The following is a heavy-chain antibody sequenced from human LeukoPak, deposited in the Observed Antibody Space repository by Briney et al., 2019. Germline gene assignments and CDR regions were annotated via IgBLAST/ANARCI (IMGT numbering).Heavy chain of an antibody. V-gene: IGHV3-33*06. D-gene: IGHD4-23*01. J-gene: IGHJ4*02. CDR2: IWYDGSNK. CDR3: AKDGPGGGNSQYPHSTFDY. Sequence: PGGSLRLSCAASGFTFSSHGMHWVRQAPGKGREWVAGIWYDGSNKYYADSVKGRFTISRDNSKNTLYLQMNSLRAEDTAVYYCAKDGPGGGNSQYPHSTFDYWGQGTLVTVSS. CDR1: GFTFSSHG.